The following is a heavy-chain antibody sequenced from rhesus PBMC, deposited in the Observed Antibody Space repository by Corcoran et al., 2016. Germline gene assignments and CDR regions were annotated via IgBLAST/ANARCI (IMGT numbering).Heavy chain of an antibody. CDR1: GYSISSGYY. D-gene: IGHD6-25*01. J-gene: IGHJ4*01. V-gene: IGHV4-99*01. CDR3: ARLRSGSSPDY. CDR2: ISGSSGST. Sequence: QVQLQESGPGLVKPSETLSLTCAVSGYSISSGYYWGWIRQPPGKGLEYIGYISGSSGSTYYNPSLQSRVTISKDPSKNQFSLKLSSVTAADTAVYYCARLRSGSSPDYWGQGVLVTVSS.